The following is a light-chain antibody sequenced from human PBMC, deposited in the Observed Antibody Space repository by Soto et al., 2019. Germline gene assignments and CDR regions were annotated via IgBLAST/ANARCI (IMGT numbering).Light chain of an antibody. V-gene: IGLV2-8*01. CDR3: ASYAGTKLFV. CDR1: SGDVGFYNF. CDR2: EVT. Sequence: QSVLTQPPPASGSPGQSLTISCTGTSGDVGFYNFVSWYQQRPGKAPKLVIYEVTKRPSGVPDRFSGSKSGSTASLTVSGLQADDEAEYYCASYAGTKLFVFGSGTKVTVL. J-gene: IGLJ1*01.